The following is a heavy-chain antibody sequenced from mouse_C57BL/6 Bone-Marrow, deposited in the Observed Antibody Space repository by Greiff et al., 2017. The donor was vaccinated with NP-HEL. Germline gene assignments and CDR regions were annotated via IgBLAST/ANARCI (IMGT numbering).Heavy chain of an antibody. Sequence: VQLQESGPGLVQPSQSLSITCTVSGFSLTSYGVHWVRQSPGKGLEWPGVIWRGGSTDYNAAFMFRLSITKDNSKSQVFFKMNSLQAHDTAIYYCATNSRRNWYFDVWGTGTTVTVSS. J-gene: IGHJ1*03. CDR3: ATNSRRNWYFDV. CDR1: GFSLTSYG. CDR2: IWRGGST. V-gene: IGHV2-5*01.